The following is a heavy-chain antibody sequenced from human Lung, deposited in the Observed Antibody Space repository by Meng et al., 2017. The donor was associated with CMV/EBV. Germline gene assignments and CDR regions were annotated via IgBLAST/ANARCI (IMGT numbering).Heavy chain of an antibody. Sequence: ESXKISXEASGFTFSSYAMSWVRQAPGKGLEWVSVIYSGGGSTYYADSVKGRFAISRDNSKNTLNLQMNSLRAKDTAIYYCAKASLSYYSDSSAYYFFDFWGQGXLVTVSS. V-gene: IGHV3-23*03. J-gene: IGHJ4*02. CDR3: AKASLSYYSDSSAYYFFDF. CDR2: IYSGGGST. CDR1: GFTFSSYA. D-gene: IGHD3-22*01.